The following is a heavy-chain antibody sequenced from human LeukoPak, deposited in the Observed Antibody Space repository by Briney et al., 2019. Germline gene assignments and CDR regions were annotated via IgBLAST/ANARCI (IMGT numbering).Heavy chain of an antibody. D-gene: IGHD3-22*01. V-gene: IGHV4-4*07. CDR1: GGSISSYY. Sequence: SETLSLTCTVSGGSISSYYWSWIRQPAGKGLEWIGRIYTSGSTNYNPSLKSRVTMSVDTSKNQFSLKLSSVAAADTAVYYCARERRGMDYYDSSGYYLFDYWGQGTLVTVSS. CDR3: ARERRGMDYYDSSGYYLFDY. CDR2: IYTSGST. J-gene: IGHJ4*02.